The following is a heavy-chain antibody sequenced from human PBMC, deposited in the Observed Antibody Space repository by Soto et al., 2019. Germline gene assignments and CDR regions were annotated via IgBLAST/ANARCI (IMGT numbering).Heavy chain of an antibody. CDR3: ARVGIEAAGVDYYYYGLDV. CDR1: GYTFTGYY. CDR2: INPNSGGT. V-gene: IGHV1-2*02. Sequence: ASVKVSCKASGYTFTGYYMHWVRQAPGQGLEWMGWINPNSGGTNYAQKFQGRVTMTRDTSISTAYMELSRLRSDDTAVYYCARVGIEAAGVDYYYYGLDVWGHGNTVTVSS. J-gene: IGHJ6*02. D-gene: IGHD6-13*01.